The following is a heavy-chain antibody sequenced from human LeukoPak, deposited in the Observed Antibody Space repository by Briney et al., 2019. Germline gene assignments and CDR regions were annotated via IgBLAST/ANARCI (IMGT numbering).Heavy chain of an antibody. CDR3: ARASGDYGDY. CDR2: ISSSGTTK. J-gene: IGHJ4*02. Sequence: GGSLRLSCAVSGFTFSDYYMSWIRQAPGMGLEWVSYISSSGTTKYYADSVKDRFTIFRDNAKNSLYLQMNSLRAEDTAVYYCARASGDYGDYWGQGTLVTVSS. D-gene: IGHD3-10*01. V-gene: IGHV3-11*04. CDR1: GFTFSDYY.